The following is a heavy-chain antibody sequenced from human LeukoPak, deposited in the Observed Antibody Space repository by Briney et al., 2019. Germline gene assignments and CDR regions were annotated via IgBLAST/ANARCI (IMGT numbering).Heavy chain of an antibody. CDR3: ASFSGSTYYYAFDY. CDR1: GYTFISYA. D-gene: IGHD3-22*01. CDR2: INTGNGNT. V-gene: IGHV1-3*04. J-gene: IGHJ4*02. Sequence: GASVKVSCKASGYTFISYAMHWVRQAPRQRLEWMGWINTGNGNTKYSQKFQGRVTITRDTSASTAYMELSSLRSEDTAVYYCASFSGSTYYYAFDYWGQGILVTVSS.